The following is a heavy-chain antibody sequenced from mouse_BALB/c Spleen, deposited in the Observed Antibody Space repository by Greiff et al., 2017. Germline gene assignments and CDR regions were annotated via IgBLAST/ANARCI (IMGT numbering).Heavy chain of an antibody. J-gene: IGHJ4*01. CDR1: GYTFTSYW. V-gene: IGHV1S127*01. CDR2: IDPSDSYT. CDR3: TRCYGSSLYYAMDY. Sequence: QVQLKQPGAELVKPGASVKMSCKASGYTFTSYWMHWVKQRPGQGLEWIGTIDPSDSYTSYNQKFKGKATLTVDTSSSTAYMQLSSLTSEDSAVYYCTRCYGSSLYYAMDYWGQGTSVTVSS. D-gene: IGHD1-1*01.